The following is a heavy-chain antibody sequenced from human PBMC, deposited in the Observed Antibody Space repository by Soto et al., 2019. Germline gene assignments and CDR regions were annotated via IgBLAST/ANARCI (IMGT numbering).Heavy chain of an antibody. CDR1: GGTFSSYA. D-gene: IGHD3-22*01. CDR2: IIPIFGTA. CDR3: ARDGRRDSIESGYYGMDV. J-gene: IGHJ6*02. V-gene: IGHV1-69*13. Sequence: SVKVSCKASGGTFSSYAISWVRQAPGQGLEWMGGIIPIFGTANYAQKFQGRVTITADESTSTAYMELSSLRSEDTAVYYCARDGRRDSIESGYYGMDVWGQGTTVTVSS.